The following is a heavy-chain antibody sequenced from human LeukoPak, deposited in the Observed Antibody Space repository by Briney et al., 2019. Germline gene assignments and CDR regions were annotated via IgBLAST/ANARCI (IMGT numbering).Heavy chain of an antibody. CDR3: ARVPGYCSSTSCSYYYYGMDV. CDR2: INHSGST. J-gene: IGHJ6*04. Sequence: SETLSLTCAVYGGSFSGYYWSWIRQPPGKGLERIGEINHSGSTNYNPSLKSRVTISVDTSKNQFSLKLSSVTAADTAVYYCARVPGYCSSTSCSYYYYGMDVWGKGTTVTVSS. D-gene: IGHD2-2*01. CDR1: GGSFSGYY. V-gene: IGHV4-34*01.